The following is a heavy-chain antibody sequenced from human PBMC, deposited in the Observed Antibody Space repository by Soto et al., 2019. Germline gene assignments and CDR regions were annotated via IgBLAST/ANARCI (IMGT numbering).Heavy chain of an antibody. D-gene: IGHD1-1*01. CDR2: ISGSGSHT. V-gene: IGHV3-23*01. CDR3: VKSVSKITTGAKRFDY. J-gene: IGHJ4*02. Sequence: GGSLRLSCAASGFTFSSYAMTWVRQAPGRGLEWVSAISGSGSHTYYADSVKGRFTISRDNSMNTLYLQMSSLRADDTAIYYCVKSVSKITTGAKRFDYWGQGTLVTVSS. CDR1: GFTFSSYA.